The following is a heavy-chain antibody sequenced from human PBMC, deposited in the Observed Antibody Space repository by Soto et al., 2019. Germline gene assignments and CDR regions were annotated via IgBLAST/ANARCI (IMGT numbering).Heavy chain of an antibody. D-gene: IGHD5-12*01. V-gene: IGHV4-59*01. J-gene: IGHJ4*02. CDR2: IVYSGST. CDR3: ARGEWLATIKPYFPY. CDR1: GCPLSSNQ. Sequence: DPLSPTFTAPGCPLSSNQWGWIRQPPGKGLDWIGHIVYSGSTHSNPTPRSAVAISLDTTTNQCSLMLCSVCAADTGVYFCARGEWLATIKPYFPYWGQGTLVTVS.